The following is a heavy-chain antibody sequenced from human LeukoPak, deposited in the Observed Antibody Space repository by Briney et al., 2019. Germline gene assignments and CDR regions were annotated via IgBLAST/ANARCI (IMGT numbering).Heavy chain of an antibody. J-gene: IGHJ5*02. Sequence: SETLSLTCTVSGGSISSSSYYWGWIRQPPGKGLEWIGSIYYSGSTYYNPSLKSRVTISVDTSKNQFSLKLSSVTAADTAVYYCARDRAAGTFGWFDPWGQGTLVTVSS. CDR2: IYYSGST. D-gene: IGHD6-13*01. CDR1: GGSISSSSYY. CDR3: ARDRAAGTFGWFDP. V-gene: IGHV4-39*07.